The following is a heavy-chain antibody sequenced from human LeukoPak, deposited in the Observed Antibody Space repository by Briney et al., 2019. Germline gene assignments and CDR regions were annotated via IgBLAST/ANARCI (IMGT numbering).Heavy chain of an antibody. V-gene: IGHV1-69*13. CDR3: ARGERFLEWLPNDYYYYGMDV. CDR2: IIPIFGTA. D-gene: IGHD3-3*01. Sequence: ASVQVSCKASGGTFSSYAISWVRQAPGQGLEWMGGIIPIFGTANYAQKFQGRVTITADESTSTAYMELSSLRSEDTAVYYCARGERFLEWLPNDYYYYGMDVWGQGTTVTVSS. J-gene: IGHJ6*02. CDR1: GGTFSSYA.